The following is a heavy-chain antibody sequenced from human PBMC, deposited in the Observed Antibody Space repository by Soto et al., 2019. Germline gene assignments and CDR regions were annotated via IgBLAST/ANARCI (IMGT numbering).Heavy chain of an antibody. V-gene: IGHV4-59*01. CDR1: GDSISSYY. D-gene: IGHD6-13*01. CDR2: IYYSGST. CDR3: ARVGGVGSSWNYYYYYGMDV. J-gene: IGHJ6*02. Sequence: QVQLQESCPGLVKPSETLSLTCTVSGDSISSYYWSWIRQPPGKGLEWIGYIYYSGSTNYNPSLKSRVTISVDTSKNQFSLKLSSVTAADTAVYYCARVGGVGSSWNYYYYYGMDVWGQGTTVTVSS.